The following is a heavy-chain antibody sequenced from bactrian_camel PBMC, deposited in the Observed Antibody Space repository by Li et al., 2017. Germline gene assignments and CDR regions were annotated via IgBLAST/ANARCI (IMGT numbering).Heavy chain of an antibody. CDR2: IDNEGHT. CDR3: AALLRA. D-gene: IGHD1*01. Sequence: VQLVESGGDSVQAGGSLRLSCTVRGYSRSRYCLGWFRQGSGKQREGVAVIDNEGHTNYASSVRGRFTISLSKDNAGDALYLQMNSLKAEDSAMYYCAALLRAGARGPRSPSP. CDR1: GYSRSRYC. V-gene: IGHV3S53*01. J-gene: IGHJ4*01.